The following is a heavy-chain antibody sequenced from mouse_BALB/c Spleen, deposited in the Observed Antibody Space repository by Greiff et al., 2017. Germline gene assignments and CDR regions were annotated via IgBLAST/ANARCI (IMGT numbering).Heavy chain of an antibody. Sequence: VQLPQLGAELVRLGAPVKLSCKALGSSFTSNWWNWVKQRPGQGLEWFGMFHPSDSETRLNQKFKDKATLTVANSPSTASMQLSSPTSEDSAVYYCARAHYDGYPHYYAMDYWGQGTSVTVSS. CDR2: FHPSDSET. CDR3: ARAHYDGYPHYYAMDY. D-gene: IGHD2-3*01. J-gene: IGHJ4*01. V-gene: IGHV1-61*01. CDR1: GSSFTSNW.